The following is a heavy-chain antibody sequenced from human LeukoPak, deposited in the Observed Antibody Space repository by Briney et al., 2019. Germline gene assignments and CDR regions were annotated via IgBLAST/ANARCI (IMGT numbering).Heavy chain of an antibody. CDR1: GFTFSSYG. D-gene: IGHD3-10*01. Sequence: GGSLRLSCAAFGFTFSSYGMHWVRQAPGKGLEWVAVISYDGSNKYYADSVKGRFTISRDNSKNTLYLQMNSLRAEDTAVYYCATTDGVYFDYWGQGTLVTVSS. J-gene: IGHJ4*02. CDR3: ATTDGVYFDY. CDR2: ISYDGSNK. V-gene: IGHV3-30*03.